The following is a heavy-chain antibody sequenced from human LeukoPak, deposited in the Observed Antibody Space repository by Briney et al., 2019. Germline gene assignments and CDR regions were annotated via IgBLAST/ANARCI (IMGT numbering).Heavy chain of an antibody. J-gene: IGHJ4*02. Sequence: PSETLSLTCTVSGGSISSGSYYWSWIRQPAGKGLEWIGRIYTSGSTNYNPSLKSRVTISVGTSKNQFSLKLSSVTAADTAVYYCARVTGIVGANYYFDYWGQGTLVTVSS. CDR1: GGSISSGSYY. V-gene: IGHV4-61*02. CDR3: ARVTGIVGANYYFDY. D-gene: IGHD1-26*01. CDR2: IYTSGST.